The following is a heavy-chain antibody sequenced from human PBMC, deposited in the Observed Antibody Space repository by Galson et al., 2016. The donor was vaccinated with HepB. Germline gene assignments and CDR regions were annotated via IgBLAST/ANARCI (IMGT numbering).Heavy chain of an antibody. Sequence: SLRLSCAASGFSISIYSMNWVRQAPGKGLEWVSGIGGSDGTTYYADSVKGRFTISRDNSKNTLYLQMNSLRAEDTAVYYCAKGEYYYGSGVFFYFDYWGQGTLVTVSS. CDR2: IGGSDGTT. D-gene: IGHD3-10*01. CDR3: AKGEYYYGSGVFFYFDY. J-gene: IGHJ4*02. V-gene: IGHV3-23*01. CDR1: GFSISIYS.